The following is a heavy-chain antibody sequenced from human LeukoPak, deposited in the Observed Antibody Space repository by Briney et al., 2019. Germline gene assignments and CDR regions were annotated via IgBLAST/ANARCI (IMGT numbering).Heavy chain of an antibody. CDR2: ISWDGDNT. V-gene: IGHV3-43*01. J-gene: IGHJ4*02. CDR3: TKARVGVTPMYFDC. D-gene: IGHD4-23*01. Sequence: GGSLRLSCAASGFTFDDYTMHWVRQAPGKGLEWVSLISWDGDNTYYADSVRGRFTISRDNSKNSLYLQMNSLRTEDTALYYCTKARVGVTPMYFDCWGQGTLVTVSS. CDR1: GFTFDDYT.